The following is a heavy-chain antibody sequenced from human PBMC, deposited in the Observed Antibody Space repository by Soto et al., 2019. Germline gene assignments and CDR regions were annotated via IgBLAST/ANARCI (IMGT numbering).Heavy chain of an antibody. Sequence: PSETLSLTCAVYGGSFSGYYWSWIRQPPGKGLEWIEEINHSGSTNYNPSLKSRVTISVDTSKNQFSLKLSSVTAADTAVYYCARGALGYSSGWLEWYFDYWGQGTLVTVS. CDR3: ARGALGYSSGWLEWYFDY. CDR1: GGSFSGYY. V-gene: IGHV4-34*01. D-gene: IGHD6-19*01. J-gene: IGHJ4*02. CDR2: INHSGST.